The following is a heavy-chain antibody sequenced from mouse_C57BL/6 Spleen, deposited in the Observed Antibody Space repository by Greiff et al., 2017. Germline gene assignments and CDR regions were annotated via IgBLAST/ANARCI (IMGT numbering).Heavy chain of an antibody. J-gene: IGHJ1*03. CDR1: GFTFSSYA. CDR2: ISDGGSYT. Sequence: DVKLVESGGGLVKPGGSLKLSCAASGFTFSSYALSWVRQTPEKRLEWVATISDGGSYTYYPDNVKGRFTISRDNAKTNLYLQMSHLKSEDTAMYYCARGRDYGSSYWDFDVWGTGTTVTVAS. D-gene: IGHD1-1*01. CDR3: ARGRDYGSSYWDFDV. V-gene: IGHV5-4*03.